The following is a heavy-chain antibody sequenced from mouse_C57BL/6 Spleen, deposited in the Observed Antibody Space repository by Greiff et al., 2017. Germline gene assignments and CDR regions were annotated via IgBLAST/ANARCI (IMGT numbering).Heavy chain of an antibody. Sequence: VQLQQPGTELVKPGASVKLSCKASGYTFTSYWMHWVKQRPGQGLEWIGNINPSNGGTNYNEKFNSKATLTVAKSSSTAYMPLISLTSEDSAVYYCASQGLDYGSSYEGNYWGQGTTLTVSS. J-gene: IGHJ2*01. CDR2: INPSNGGT. D-gene: IGHD1-1*01. V-gene: IGHV1-53*01. CDR1: GYTFTSYW. CDR3: ASQGLDYGSSYEGNY.